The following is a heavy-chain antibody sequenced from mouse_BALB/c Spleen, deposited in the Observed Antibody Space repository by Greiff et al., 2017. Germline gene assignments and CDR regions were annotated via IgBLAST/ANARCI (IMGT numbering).Heavy chain of an antibody. D-gene: IGHD2-4*01. V-gene: IGHV2-9*02. CDR1: GFSLTSYG. Sequence: VKLMESGPGLVAPSQSLSITCTVSGFSLTSYGVHWVRQPPGKGLEWLGVIWAGGSTNYNSALMSRLSISKDNSKRQVFLKMNSLQTDDTAMYYCARGRSTMTTMDYWGQGTSVTVSS. J-gene: IGHJ4*01. CDR2: IWAGGST. CDR3: ARGRSTMTTMDY.